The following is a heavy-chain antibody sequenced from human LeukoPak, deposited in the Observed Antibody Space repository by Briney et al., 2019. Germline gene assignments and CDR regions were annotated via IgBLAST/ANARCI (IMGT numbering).Heavy chain of an antibody. D-gene: IGHD1-26*01. CDR1: GFIFSTYS. V-gene: IGHV3-21*01. Sequence: GGSLRLSCAASGFIFSTYSMNWVRQAPRKGLEWVSSISTSSYYIYYADSVKGRFTISRDNAKDSLYLQMNSLRAEDTAVYYCARESGSYDYWGQGTLVTVSS. J-gene: IGHJ4*02. CDR2: ISTSSYYI. CDR3: ARESGSYDY.